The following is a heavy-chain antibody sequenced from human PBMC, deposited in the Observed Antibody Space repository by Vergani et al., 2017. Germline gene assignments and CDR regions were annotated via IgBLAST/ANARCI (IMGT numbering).Heavy chain of an antibody. CDR2: INPSGGST. CDR1: GYTFTSYY. D-gene: IGHD2-2*02. V-gene: IGHV1-46*01. CDR3: ARGCGSTSCYKRGEDWFDP. J-gene: IGHJ5*02. Sequence: QVQLVQSGAEVKKPGASVKVSCQASGYTFTSYYIHWVRQAPGQGLEWMGIINPSGGSTNYAQKFQDRVTMTRDTSTSTVFMELSSLRSEDTAVYYCARGCGSTSCYKRGEDWFDPWGQGTLVTVSS.